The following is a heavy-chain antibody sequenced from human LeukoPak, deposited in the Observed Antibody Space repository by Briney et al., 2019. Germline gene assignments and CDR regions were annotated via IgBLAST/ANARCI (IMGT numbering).Heavy chain of an antibody. V-gene: IGHV1-69*01. CDR3: ARERWLQYPLDY. CDR1: GGTFSSYA. J-gene: IGHJ4*02. CDR2: IIPIFGTA. D-gene: IGHD5-24*01. Sequence: SVKVSCKASGGTFSSYAISWVRRAPGQGLEWMGGIIPIFGTANYAQKFQGRVTITADESTSTAYMELSSLRSEDTAVYYCARERWLQYPLDYWGQGTLVTVSS.